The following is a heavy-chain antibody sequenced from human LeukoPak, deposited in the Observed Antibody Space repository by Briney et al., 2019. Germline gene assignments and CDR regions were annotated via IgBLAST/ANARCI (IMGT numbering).Heavy chain of an antibody. CDR1: GFTFRNAS. D-gene: IGHD5-18*01. J-gene: IGHJ4*02. CDR2: IKSKTDGGTT. Sequence: GGSLRLSCAASGFTFRNASMSWVRQAPGKGLEWVGRIKSKTDGGTTDYTTPVKGRFTISRDDSKNTLYLQMNSLTTEDTAVYFCAHRDTTMVRVDYWGQGTLVTVSS. CDR3: AHRDTTMVRVDY. V-gene: IGHV3-15*01.